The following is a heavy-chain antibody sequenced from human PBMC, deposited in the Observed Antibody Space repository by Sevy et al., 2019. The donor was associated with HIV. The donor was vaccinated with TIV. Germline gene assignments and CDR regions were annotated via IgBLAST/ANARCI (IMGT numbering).Heavy chain of an antibody. D-gene: IGHD3-3*01. CDR2: ISFSGSKT. V-gene: IGHV3-23*01. J-gene: IGHJ4*02. Sequence: GGSLRLSCAAAGFNFNNYAMTWVRQAPGKGLEWVSGISFSGSKTYYAESVKGRFSISRDPSKNTLYLQMNNVRVEETAVYFCANTPFMDFWNDYYSFYFDFWGQGTLVTVSS. CDR1: GFNFNNYA. CDR3: ANTPFMDFWNDYYSFYFDF.